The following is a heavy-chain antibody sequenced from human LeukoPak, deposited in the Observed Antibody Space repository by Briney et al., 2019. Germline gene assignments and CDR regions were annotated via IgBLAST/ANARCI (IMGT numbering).Heavy chain of an antibody. D-gene: IGHD2-2*01. CDR3: ARGPGYCSSTSCYVSYYYYYGMDV. Sequence: SETLSLTCAVYGVSFSGYYWSWLRQPPGKGLEWIVEINHSGSTNYNPSLKSRVTISVDTSKNQFSLKLSSVTAADTAVYYCARGPGYCSSTSCYVSYYYYYGMDVWGKGTTVTVSS. CDR2: INHSGST. V-gene: IGHV4-34*01. J-gene: IGHJ6*04. CDR1: GVSFSGYY.